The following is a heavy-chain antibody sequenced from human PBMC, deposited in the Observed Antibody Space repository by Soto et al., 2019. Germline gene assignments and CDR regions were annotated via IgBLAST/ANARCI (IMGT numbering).Heavy chain of an antibody. Sequence: SGPTLVNPTQTLTLTRTFSGFSLSTSGMCVSWIRQPPGKALEWLALIDWDDDKYYSTSLKTRLTISKDTSKNQVVLTMTNMDPVDTATYYCARTYYDILTGYYPSPYYFDYWGQGTLVTVSS. CDR3: ARTYYDILTGYYPSPYYFDY. CDR1: GFSLSTSGMC. J-gene: IGHJ4*02. D-gene: IGHD3-9*01. V-gene: IGHV2-70*01. CDR2: IDWDDDK.